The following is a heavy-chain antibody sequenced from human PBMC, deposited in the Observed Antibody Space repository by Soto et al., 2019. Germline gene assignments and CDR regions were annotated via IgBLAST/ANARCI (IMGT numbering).Heavy chain of an antibody. CDR3: ARALVTDYNSRDYHYYFAMDV. CDR2: MSYSGPN. Sequence: SETLSLTCTVSGGSISSGGYFWSWIRQRPGKGLEWIGYMSYSGPNHYNPSLKSRATISVDTPENQFFLKLSSVTAADTAVYYCARALVTDYNSRDYHYYFAMDVWGQGTSVTVSS. J-gene: IGHJ6*02. V-gene: IGHV4-31*03. CDR1: GGSISSGGYF. D-gene: IGHD3-22*01.